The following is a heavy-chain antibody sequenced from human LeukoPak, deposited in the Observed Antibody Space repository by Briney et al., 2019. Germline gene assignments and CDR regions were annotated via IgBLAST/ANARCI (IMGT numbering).Heavy chain of an antibody. J-gene: IGHJ4*02. Sequence: ASVKVSCKASGYTFTGYYMHWVRQAPGQGLEWMGWINPNSGGTNYAQKFQGRVTMTRDTSIGTAYMELSRLRSDDTAVYYCARFYCSSTSCYPFDYWGQGTLVTVSS. CDR2: INPNSGGT. CDR3: ARFYCSSTSCYPFDY. CDR1: GYTFTGYY. V-gene: IGHV1-2*02. D-gene: IGHD2-2*01.